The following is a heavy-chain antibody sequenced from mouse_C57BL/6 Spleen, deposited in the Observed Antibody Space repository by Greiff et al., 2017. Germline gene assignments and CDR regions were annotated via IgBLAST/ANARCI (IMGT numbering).Heavy chain of an antibody. CDR2: ISYDGSN. J-gene: IGHJ4*01. CDR1: GYSITSGYY. CDR3: ARTGTDAMDY. D-gene: IGHD4-1*01. Sequence: EVKLVESGPGLVKPSQSLSLTCSVTGYSITSGYYWNWIRQFPGNKLEWMGYISYDGSNNYNPSLKNRISITRDTSKNQFFLKLNSVTTEDTATYYCARTGTDAMDYWGQGTSVTVPS. V-gene: IGHV3-6*01.